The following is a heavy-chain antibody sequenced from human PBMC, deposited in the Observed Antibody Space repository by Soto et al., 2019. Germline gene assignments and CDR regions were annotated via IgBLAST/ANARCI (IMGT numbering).Heavy chain of an antibody. D-gene: IGHD3-3*01. Sequence: GASVKVSCKASGYTFTSYAMHWVRQAPGQRLEWMGWINAGNGNTKYSQKFQGRVTITRDTSASTAYMELSSLRSEDTAVYYCARDGVYYDFWSGYSDLPYYFDYWRQGTLVTVSS. CDR2: INAGNGNT. V-gene: IGHV1-3*01. CDR1: GYTFTSYA. CDR3: ARDGVYYDFWSGYSDLPYYFDY. J-gene: IGHJ4*02.